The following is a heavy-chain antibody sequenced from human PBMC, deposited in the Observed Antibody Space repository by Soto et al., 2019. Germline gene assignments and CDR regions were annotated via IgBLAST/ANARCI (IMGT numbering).Heavy chain of an antibody. CDR1: GFTFSSFN. V-gene: IGHV3-30-3*01. CDR3: AKGGRQWLVTSDFNY. D-gene: IGHD6-19*01. CDR2: ISYDEGSNK. J-gene: IGHJ4*02. Sequence: PGGSLRLSCAASGFTFSSFNMHWVRRAPGKGLEWVALISYDEGSNKHYAHSVKGRFTISRDNTKNTLYLEMTSLRAEDTAVYYCAKGGRQWLVTSDFNYWGQGALVTVSS.